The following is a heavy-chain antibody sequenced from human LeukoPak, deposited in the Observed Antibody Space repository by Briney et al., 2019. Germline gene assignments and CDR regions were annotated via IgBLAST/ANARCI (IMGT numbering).Heavy chain of an antibody. CDR3: ARDLPYDSSGYSAAFDI. J-gene: IGHJ3*02. CDR1: GGTFSSYT. Sequence: GASVKVSCKASGGTFSSYTISWLRQAPGQGLEWMGRIIPILGIANYAQKFQGRVTITEDKSTSTAYMELSSLRSEDTAVYYCARDLPYDSSGYSAAFDIWGQGTMVTVSS. V-gene: IGHV1-69*04. CDR2: IIPILGIA. D-gene: IGHD3-22*01.